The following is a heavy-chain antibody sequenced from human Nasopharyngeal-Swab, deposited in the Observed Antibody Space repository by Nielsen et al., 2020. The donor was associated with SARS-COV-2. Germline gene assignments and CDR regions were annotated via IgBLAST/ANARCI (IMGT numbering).Heavy chain of an antibody. CDR2: ISAYNGNT. Sequence: ASVQVSCKASGYTSISDGISWARQAPGQGLEWMGWISAYNGNTNYAQKLQGRVTMTTDTSTSTAYMELRSLRSDDTAVYYCARDLGYCSGGSCSIDYWGQGTLVTVSS. CDR3: ARDLGYCSGGSCSIDY. CDR1: GYTSISDG. D-gene: IGHD2-15*01. V-gene: IGHV1-18*01. J-gene: IGHJ4*02.